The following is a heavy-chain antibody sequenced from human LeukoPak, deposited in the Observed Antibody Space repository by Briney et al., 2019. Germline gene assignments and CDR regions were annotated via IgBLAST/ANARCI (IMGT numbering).Heavy chain of an antibody. D-gene: IGHD3-10*01. CDR2: ISSSSSYI. V-gene: IGHV3-21*01. J-gene: IGHJ4*02. CDR1: GFTFSSYS. CDR3: ARGAYGSGSYCNDY. Sequence: GGSLRLSCAASGFTFSSYSMSWVRQAPGKGLEWVSSISSSSSYIYYADSVKGRFTISRDNAKNSLYLQMNSLRAEDTAVYYCARGAYGSGSYCNDYWGQGTLVTVSS.